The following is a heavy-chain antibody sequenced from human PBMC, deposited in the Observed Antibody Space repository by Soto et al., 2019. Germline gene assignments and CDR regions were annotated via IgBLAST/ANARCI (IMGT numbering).Heavy chain of an antibody. CDR3: AKSGRGYCSGGSCTGY. V-gene: IGHV3-23*01. Sequence: GGSLRLSCAASGFTFSSYAISWVRQAPGKGLEWVSAISGSGGSTYYADSVKGRFTISRDNSKNTLYLQMNSLRAEDTAVYYCAKSGRGYCSGGSCTGYWGQGTLVTVSS. D-gene: IGHD2-15*01. CDR2: ISGSGGST. CDR1: GFTFSSYA. J-gene: IGHJ4*02.